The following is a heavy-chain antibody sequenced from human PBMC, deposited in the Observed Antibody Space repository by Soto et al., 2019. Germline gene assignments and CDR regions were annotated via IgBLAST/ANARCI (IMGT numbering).Heavy chain of an antibody. J-gene: IGHJ4*02. CDR2: IYYSGST. CDR1: GGSISSGGYY. Sequence: SETLSLTCTVSGGSISSGGYYWSWIRQHPGKGLEWIGYIYYSGSTYYNPSLKSRVTISVDTSKNQFSLKLSSVTAADTAVYYCSRVYHGAIDYYDSSGYSFDYWGQGTLVTVSS. V-gene: IGHV4-31*03. D-gene: IGHD3-22*01. CDR3: SRVYHGAIDYYDSSGYSFDY.